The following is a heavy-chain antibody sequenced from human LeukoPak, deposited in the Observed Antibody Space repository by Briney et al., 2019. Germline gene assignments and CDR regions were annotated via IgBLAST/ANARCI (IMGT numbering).Heavy chain of an antibody. V-gene: IGHV3-21*01. CDR3: ARGGQWLSFDY. CDR1: GFTFSSYS. Sequence: GGSLRLSCAASGFTFSSYSMNWVRQAPGKGLEWVSSISSSSSYIYYADSVKGRFTISRDNSKNTLYLQMNSLRAEDTAVYYCARGGQWLSFDYWGQGTLVTVSS. D-gene: IGHD6-19*01. CDR2: ISSSSSYI. J-gene: IGHJ4*02.